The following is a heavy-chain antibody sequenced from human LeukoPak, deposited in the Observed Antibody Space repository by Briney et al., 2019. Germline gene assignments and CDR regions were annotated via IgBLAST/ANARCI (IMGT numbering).Heavy chain of an antibody. D-gene: IGHD3-10*01. CDR3: ARHPPPRITMVRGVISYGMDV. Sequence: KFGESLKISCKGSGYSFTSYWIGWVRQMPGKGLEWMGIIYPGDSDTRYSPSFQGQVTISADKSISTAYLQWSSLKASDTAMYYCARHPPPRITMVRGVISYGMDVWGQGTTVAVSS. CDR2: IYPGDSDT. V-gene: IGHV5-51*01. J-gene: IGHJ6*02. CDR1: GYSFTSYW.